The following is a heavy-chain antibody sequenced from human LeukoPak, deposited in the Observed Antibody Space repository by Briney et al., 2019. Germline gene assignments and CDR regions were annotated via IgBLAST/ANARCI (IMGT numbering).Heavy chain of an antibody. J-gene: IGHJ6*03. CDR2: IYYSGST. D-gene: IGHD6-6*01. CDR3: ARAISSIAARRGYYYYYMDV. CDR1: GGSISSYY. V-gene: IGHV4-59*01. Sequence: PSETLSLTCTVSGGSISSYYWSWIRQPPGKGLEWIGYIYYSGSTNYNPSLKSRVTISVDTPKNQFSLKLSSVTAADTAVYYCARAISSIAARRGYYYYYMDVWGKGTTVTVSS.